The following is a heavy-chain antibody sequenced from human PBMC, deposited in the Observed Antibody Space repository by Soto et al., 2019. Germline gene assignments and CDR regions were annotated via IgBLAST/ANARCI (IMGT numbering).Heavy chain of an antibody. J-gene: IGHJ3*02. CDR2: ISWNSGSI. D-gene: IGHD3-16*01. CDR3: AKDMREGGLWRAFDI. CDR1: GFTFDDYA. Sequence: EVQLVESGGGLVQPGRSLRLSCAASGFTFDDYAMHWVRQAPGKGLEWVSGISWNSGSIGYADSVKGRFTISRDNAKNSLYLQMNSLRAEDTALYHCAKDMREGGLWRAFDIWGQGTMVTVSS. V-gene: IGHV3-9*01.